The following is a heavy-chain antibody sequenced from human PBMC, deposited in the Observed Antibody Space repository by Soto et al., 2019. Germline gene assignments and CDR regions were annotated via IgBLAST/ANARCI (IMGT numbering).Heavy chain of an antibody. CDR1: GFTFSSYG. J-gene: IGHJ6*03. V-gene: IGHV3-33*01. Sequence: QVQLVESGGGVVQPGRSLRLSCAASGFTFSSYGMHWVRQAPGKGLEWVAVMWYDGSNKYYADSVKGRFTITRDNSKNTLYLQMNSLRAEDTAVYYCARDPSVWSDYYPLMRYYYDYMDVWGKGTTVTVSS. CDR3: ARDPSVWSDYYPLMRYYYDYMDV. CDR2: MWYDGSNK. D-gene: IGHD3-3*01.